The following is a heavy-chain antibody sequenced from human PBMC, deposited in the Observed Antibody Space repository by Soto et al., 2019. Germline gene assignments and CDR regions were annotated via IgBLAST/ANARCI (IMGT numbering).Heavy chain of an antibody. CDR1: GGSISSYY. CDR2: IYTSGST. D-gene: IGHD6-13*01. CDR3: ARDRVEQQLVFYYYYYGMDV. Sequence: SETLSLTCTVSGGSISSYYWSWIRHPAGKGLEWIGRIYTSGSTNYNPSLKSRVTMSVDTSKNQFSLKLSSVTAADTAVYYCARDRVEQQLVFYYYYYGMDVWGQGTTVTVSS. J-gene: IGHJ6*02. V-gene: IGHV4-4*07.